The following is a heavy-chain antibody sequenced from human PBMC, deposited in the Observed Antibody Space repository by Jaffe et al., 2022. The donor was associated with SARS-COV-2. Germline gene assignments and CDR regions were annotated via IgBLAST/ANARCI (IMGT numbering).Heavy chain of an antibody. J-gene: IGHJ4*02. CDR3: ARHHHHPNFDF. CDR1: GDSAIRGVYY. CDR2: VQDSGST. V-gene: IGHV4-39*01. Sequence: QLQLQESGPGLVKPSETLSLTCSVSGDSAIRGVYYWTWVRQPPGAGLEWIGDVQDSGSTYYNPSLMSRVTMSVDTSERRFSLRLSSVTAADTAVYFCARHHHHPNFDFWGQGALVIVSS.